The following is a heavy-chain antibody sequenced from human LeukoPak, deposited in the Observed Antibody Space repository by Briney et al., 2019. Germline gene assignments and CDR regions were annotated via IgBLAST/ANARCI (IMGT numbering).Heavy chain of an antibody. CDR1: GGSFSGYY. CDR3: PSAACTNGVCSYFDY. V-gene: IGHV4-34*01. D-gene: IGHD2-8*01. Sequence: SETLSLTCAVYGGSFSGYYWSWIRQPPGKGLEWIGEINHSGSTNYNPSLKSRVTISVDTSKNQFSLKLSSVTAADTAVYYCPSAACTNGVCSYFDYWGQGTLVTVSS. J-gene: IGHJ4*02. CDR2: INHSGST.